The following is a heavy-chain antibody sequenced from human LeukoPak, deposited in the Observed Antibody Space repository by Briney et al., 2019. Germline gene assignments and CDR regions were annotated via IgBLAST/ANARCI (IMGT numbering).Heavy chain of an antibody. Sequence: PGESLRLACAASGFTFSSYVTSWVRQAPGKGLEWVSAISGSSGTTYYADSVKGRFTMSRDNSKNTQYLQMNSLRAEDTAVYYCAKAVRGYSGYDFYFDYWGQGTLVTVSS. D-gene: IGHD5-12*01. V-gene: IGHV3-23*01. J-gene: IGHJ4*02. CDR2: ISGSSGTT. CDR1: GFTFSSYV. CDR3: AKAVRGYSGYDFYFDY.